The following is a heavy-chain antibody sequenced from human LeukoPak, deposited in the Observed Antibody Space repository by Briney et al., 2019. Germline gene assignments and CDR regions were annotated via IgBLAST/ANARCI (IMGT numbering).Heavy chain of an antibody. D-gene: IGHD2-2*01. Sequence: GGSLRLSCAASGFIFSSYAMSWVRQAPGKGLEWVSVISGSGGDTYYADSVKGRFTISRHNSKNTLYLQMNSLRAEDTAIYYCAKTGCTSTGCYENYWGQGTLVTVSS. V-gene: IGHV3-23*01. J-gene: IGHJ4*02. CDR2: ISGSGGDT. CDR3: AKTGCTSTGCYENY. CDR1: GFIFSSYA.